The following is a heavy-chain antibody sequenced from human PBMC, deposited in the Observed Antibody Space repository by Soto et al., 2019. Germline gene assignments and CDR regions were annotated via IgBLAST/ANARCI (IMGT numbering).Heavy chain of an antibody. CDR2: ISSNGGST. V-gene: IGHV3-64*04. CDR3: ARNYHRYDFWSGYYDLGLGIDY. J-gene: IGHJ4*02. CDR1: GFTFSSYA. Sequence: GGSLRLSCSASGFTFSSYAMHWVRQAPGKGLEYVSAISSNGGSTYYADSVKGRFTISRDNSKNTLYLQMNSLRAEDTAVYYCARNYHRYDFWSGYYDLGLGIDYWGQGTLVTVSS. D-gene: IGHD3-3*01.